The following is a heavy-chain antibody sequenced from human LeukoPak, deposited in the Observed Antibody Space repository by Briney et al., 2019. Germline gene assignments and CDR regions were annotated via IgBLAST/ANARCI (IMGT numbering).Heavy chain of an antibody. CDR3: ARGAIAAAGLWFDP. CDR1: GFTVSSNY. CDR2: IYSGGST. J-gene: IGHJ5*02. D-gene: IGHD6-13*01. V-gene: IGHV3-66*01. Sequence: GGSLRLSCAASGFTVSSNYMSWVRQAPGKGLEWVSVIYSGGSTYYADSVKGRFTISRDNSKNTLYLQMNSLRAEDTAVYYCARGAIAAAGLWFDPWGQGTLVTVSS.